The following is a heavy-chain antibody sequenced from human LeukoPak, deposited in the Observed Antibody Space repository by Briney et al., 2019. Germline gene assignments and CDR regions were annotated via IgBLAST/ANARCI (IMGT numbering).Heavy chain of an antibody. CDR1: GFTFSSYW. CDR3: ARTAWFGEPIFDY. D-gene: IGHD3-10*01. CDR2: IKQDGSEK. V-gene: IGHV3-7*03. Sequence: GGSLRLSCAASGFTFSSYWMSWVRQAPGKGLEWVANIKQDGSEKYYVDSVKGRFTISRDNAKNSLYLQMNSLRAEDTAVYYCARTAWFGEPIFDYWGQGTLVTVSS. J-gene: IGHJ4*02.